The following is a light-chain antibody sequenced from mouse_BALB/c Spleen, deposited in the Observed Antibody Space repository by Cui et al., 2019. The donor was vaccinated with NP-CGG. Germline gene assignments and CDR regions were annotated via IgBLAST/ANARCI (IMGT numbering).Light chain of an antibody. CDR1: TGAVTTSNY. V-gene: IGLV1*01. CDR2: GTN. J-gene: IGLJ1*01. CDR3: ALWYSNHWV. Sequence: AVLSRESALTTSPYETVTLTCRSSTGAVTTSNYANWVQEKPDHLFTGLIGGTNNRAPGVPARFSGSLIGDKAALTITGAQTEDEAIYFCALWYSNHWVFGGGTNLTVL.